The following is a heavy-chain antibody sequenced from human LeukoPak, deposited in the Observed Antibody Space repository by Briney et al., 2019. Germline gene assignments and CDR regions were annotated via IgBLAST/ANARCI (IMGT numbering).Heavy chain of an antibody. Sequence: SETLSLTCTVSGGSISSYYWSWIRQPPRKGLEWIGYIYYSGSTNYNPSLKSRVSISVDTSKNQFSLKLSSVTAADTAVYYCARGDWQQPVAFDIWGQGTMVTVSS. CDR2: IYYSGST. J-gene: IGHJ3*02. D-gene: IGHD6-13*01. CDR1: GGSISSYY. CDR3: ARGDWQQPVAFDI. V-gene: IGHV4-59*01.